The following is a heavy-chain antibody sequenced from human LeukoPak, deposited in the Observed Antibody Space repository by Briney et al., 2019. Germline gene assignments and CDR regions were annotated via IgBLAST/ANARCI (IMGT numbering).Heavy chain of an antibody. CDR2: ISGPGVST. D-gene: IGHD1-14*01. Sequence: PGGSLRLSCVVSGFTFRHYGMSWVXQTXGKGLEWVSAISGPGVSTYYADFAKGRFTISRDNSKNTVYLQMNSLRAEDTAVYYCAKRTLGDYWGQGTLVTVSS. J-gene: IGHJ4*02. CDR1: GFTFRHYG. CDR3: AKRTLGDY. V-gene: IGHV3-23*01.